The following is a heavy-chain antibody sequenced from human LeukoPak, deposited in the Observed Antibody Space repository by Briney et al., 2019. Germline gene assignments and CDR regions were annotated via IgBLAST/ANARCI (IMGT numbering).Heavy chain of an antibody. D-gene: IGHD5-12*01. V-gene: IGHV1-2*02. Sequence: ASVKVSCKASGYTFTTYYMHWVRQAPGQGLEWMGWINPNSGGTNYAQKFQGRITMTRDTSISTAYMELSRLRSDDTAVYYCAGRGYSGYDFDYWGQGTLVTVSS. J-gene: IGHJ4*02. CDR3: AGRGYSGYDFDY. CDR2: INPNSGGT. CDR1: GYTFTTYY.